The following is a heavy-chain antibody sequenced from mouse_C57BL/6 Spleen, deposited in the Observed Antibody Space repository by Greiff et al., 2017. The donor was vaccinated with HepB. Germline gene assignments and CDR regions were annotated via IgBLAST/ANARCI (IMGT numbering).Heavy chain of an antibody. CDR1: GYTFTDYN. CDR2: INPNNGGT. Sequence: VQLQQSGPELVKPGASVKMSCKASGYTFTDYNMHWVKQSHGKSLEWIGYINPNNGGTSYNQKFKGKATLTVNKSSSTAYMELRSLTSEDSAVYYCASELRRTWFAYWGQGTLVTVSA. J-gene: IGHJ3*01. V-gene: IGHV1-22*01. D-gene: IGHD2-12*01. CDR3: ASELRRTWFAY.